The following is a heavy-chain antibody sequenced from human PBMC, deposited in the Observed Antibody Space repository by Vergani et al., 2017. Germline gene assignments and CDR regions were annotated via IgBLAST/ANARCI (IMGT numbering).Heavy chain of an antibody. J-gene: IGHJ5*02. V-gene: IGHV3-9*01. D-gene: IGHD6-6*01. CDR1: GFTFSDYY. Sequence: VQLVESGGGLVKPGGSLILSCAASGFTFSDYYMSWIRQAPGKGLEWVSGISWNSNSIGYADSVKGRFTISRDNAKNSLYLQTNSLRAEDTALYYCAKXLGTSSGGGWFDPWGQGTLVTVSS. CDR2: ISWNSNSI. CDR3: AKXLGTSSGGGWFDP.